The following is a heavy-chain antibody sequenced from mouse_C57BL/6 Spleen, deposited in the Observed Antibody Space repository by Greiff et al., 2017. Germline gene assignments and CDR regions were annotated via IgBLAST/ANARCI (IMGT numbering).Heavy chain of an antibody. J-gene: IGHJ2*01. V-gene: IGHV14-3*01. CDR3: ASPIYDGFYYFDY. D-gene: IGHD2-3*01. Sequence: LVESVAELVRPGASVKLSCTASGFNIKNTYMHWVKQRPEQGLEWIGRIDPANGNTKYAPKFQGKATITADTSSNTAYLQLSSLTSEDTAIYYCASPIYDGFYYFDYWGQGTTLTVSS. CDR2: IDPANGNT. CDR1: GFNIKNTY.